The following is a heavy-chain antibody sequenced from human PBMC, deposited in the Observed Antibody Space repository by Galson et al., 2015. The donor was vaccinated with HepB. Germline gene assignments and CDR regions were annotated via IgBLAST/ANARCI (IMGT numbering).Heavy chain of an antibody. CDR1: GFTFSSYS. CDR2: ISSSSYI. CDR3: ARGKSGSFPGYYYYYYMDV. J-gene: IGHJ6*03. V-gene: IGHV3-21*01. D-gene: IGHD1-26*01. Sequence: SLRLSCAASGFTFSSYSMNWVRQAPGKGLEWVSSISSSSYIYYADSVKGRFTISRDNAKNSLYLQINSLRAEDTAVYYCARGKSGSFPGYYYYYYMDVWGKGTTVTVSS.